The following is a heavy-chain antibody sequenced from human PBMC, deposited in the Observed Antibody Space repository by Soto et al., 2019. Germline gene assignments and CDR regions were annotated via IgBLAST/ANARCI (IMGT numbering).Heavy chain of an antibody. CDR1: GYNFMRYG. J-gene: IGHJ5*02. V-gene: IGHV1-18*04. CDR3: ARWISGGYSDWFDP. D-gene: IGHD1-26*01. CDR2: INVDNGET. Sequence: QVQLVQSGAEVKKPGASVKVSCKASGYNFMRYGFTWVRQAPGQGLEWMGWINVDNGETKYPQKIQGRVTTTTDTSTSTVYMELRSLTSDDTAVYYCARWISGGYSDWFDPCGHGTLVTVSS.